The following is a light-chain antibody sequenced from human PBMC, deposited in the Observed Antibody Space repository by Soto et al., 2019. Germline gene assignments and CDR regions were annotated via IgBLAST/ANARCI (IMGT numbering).Light chain of an antibody. J-gene: IGKJ5*01. CDR2: AAS. CDR1: QSISSY. V-gene: IGKV1-39*01. CDR3: QQSYSTPIT. Sequence: DMQLTQSPSSLSASVGERVTMTCRASQSISSYLNWYQQKPGKAPKLLIYAASSLQSGVPSRFSGSGSGADFTLTISSLQPEDFATYYCQQSYSTPITFGQGTRLEI.